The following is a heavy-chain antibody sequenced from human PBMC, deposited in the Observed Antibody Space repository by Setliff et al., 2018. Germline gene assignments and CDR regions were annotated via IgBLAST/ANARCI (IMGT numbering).Heavy chain of an antibody. CDR3: ARVLFHCSSTSCYLDAFDI. V-gene: IGHV1-18*01. Sequence: GASVKVSCKASGYTFISYGISWVRQAPGQGLEWMGWISAYNGNTNYAQKLQGRATMTTDTSTSTAYMELRSLRSDDTAVYYCARVLFHCSSTSCYLDAFDIWGQGTMVTVSS. CDR1: GYTFISYG. CDR2: ISAYNGNT. D-gene: IGHD2-2*01. J-gene: IGHJ3*02.